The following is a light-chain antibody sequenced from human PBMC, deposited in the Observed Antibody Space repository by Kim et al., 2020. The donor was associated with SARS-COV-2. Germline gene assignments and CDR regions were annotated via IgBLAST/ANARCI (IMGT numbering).Light chain of an antibody. CDR1: QSVSSD. Sequence: SPGERAALSCRTSQSVSSDLAWDQQKPGQAPRRLICGASTRATGIPARFSGSGSGTEFTLTISSLQSEDFAVYYCQQYNNWPPWTFGQGTKVDIK. CDR3: QQYNNWPPWT. J-gene: IGKJ1*01. V-gene: IGKV3-15*01. CDR2: GAS.